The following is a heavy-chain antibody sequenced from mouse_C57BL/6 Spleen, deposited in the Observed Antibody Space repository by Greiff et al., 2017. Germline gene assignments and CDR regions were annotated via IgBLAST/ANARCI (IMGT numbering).Heavy chain of an antibody. V-gene: IGHV5-4*01. D-gene: IGHD1-1*01. J-gene: IGHJ3*01. Sequence: EVKLMESGGGLVKPGGSLKLSCAASGFTFSSYAMSWVRQTPEKRLEWVATISDGGSYTYYPDNVKGRFTISRDNAKNNLYLQMSHLKSEDTAMYYCARDGYYGSPFAYWGQGTLVTVSA. CDR3: ARDGYYGSPFAY. CDR2: ISDGGSYT. CDR1: GFTFSSYA.